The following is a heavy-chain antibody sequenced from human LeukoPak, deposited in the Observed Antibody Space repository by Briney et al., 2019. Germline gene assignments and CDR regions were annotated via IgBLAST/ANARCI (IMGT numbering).Heavy chain of an antibody. CDR1: GGSISSGSYY. CDR3: ASLYNYGDYDY. D-gene: IGHD4-17*01. CDR2: IYTSGST. V-gene: IGHV4-61*02. J-gene: IGHJ4*02. Sequence: SETLSLTCTVSGGSISSGSYYWSWIRQPAGKGLEWIGRIYTSGSTNYNPSLKSRVTISVDTSKNQFSLKLSSVTAADTAVYYCASLYNYGDYDYWGQGTLVTVSS.